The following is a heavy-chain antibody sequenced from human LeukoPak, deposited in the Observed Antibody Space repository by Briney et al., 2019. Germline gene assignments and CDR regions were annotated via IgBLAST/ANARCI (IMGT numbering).Heavy chain of an antibody. CDR2: INAGNGNT. J-gene: IGHJ4*02. CDR3: ARVAWDFWSGYYDY. Sequence: GSSVKVSCKASGGTFSIYAISWVRQAPGQRLEWMGWINAGNGNTKYSQKFQGRVTITRDTSASTAYMELSSLRSEDTAVYYCARVAWDFWSGYYDYWGQGTLVTVSS. CDR1: GGTFSIYA. D-gene: IGHD3-3*01. V-gene: IGHV1-3*01.